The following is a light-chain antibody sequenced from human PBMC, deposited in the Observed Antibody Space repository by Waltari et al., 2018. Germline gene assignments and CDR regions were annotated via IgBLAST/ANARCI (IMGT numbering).Light chain of an antibody. CDR3: RQRSNWSPWT. V-gene: IGKV3-11*01. J-gene: IGKJ1*01. CDR1: QSVVSY. CDR2: DAS. Sequence: EIVLTQSPATLSLSPGERATLPSRASQSVVSYLAWYQQKPGQAPSLLIYDASYRATGSPARCSGSGAGTDFTLTISSLEPEDFAVYYCRQRSNWSPWTFGQGTKVEIK.